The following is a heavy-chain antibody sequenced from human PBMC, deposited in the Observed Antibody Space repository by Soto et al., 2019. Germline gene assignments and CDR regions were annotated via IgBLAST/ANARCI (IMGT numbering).Heavy chain of an antibody. CDR2: ITTNGHT. CDR3: AKGLLNGRWYAAD. CDR1: GFTFSNCV. Sequence: EVHLLESGGVLVQPGESLRHSCETSGFTFSNCVMTWVRQPPGKRLEWVSVITTNGHTDYADSVKGRFTISRDNSKNTVYLQMDSLRAEDTAVYYCAKGLLNGRWYAADWGQGTLVTVSS. J-gene: IGHJ4*02. V-gene: IGHV3-23*01. D-gene: IGHD6-13*01.